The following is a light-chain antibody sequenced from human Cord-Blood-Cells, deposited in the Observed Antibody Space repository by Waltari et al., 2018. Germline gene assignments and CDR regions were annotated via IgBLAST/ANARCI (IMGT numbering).Light chain of an antibody. CDR1: QSISSY. Sequence: DIQMTQPPSSLSASVGDRVTITCRASQSISSYLNWYQQKPGKAPKLLIYAASSLQSGVPSRFSGSGSGTDFTLTISSLQPEDFATYYCQQSYSTLLFGQGTKLEIK. J-gene: IGKJ2*01. V-gene: IGKV1-39*01. CDR3: QQSYSTLL. CDR2: AAS.